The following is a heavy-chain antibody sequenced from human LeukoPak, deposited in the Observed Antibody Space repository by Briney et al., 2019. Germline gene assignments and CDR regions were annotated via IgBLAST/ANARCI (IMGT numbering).Heavy chain of an antibody. Sequence: GGSLRLSCAASGFSFSTYAMSWVRHAPGQGLEWVSAISGSGKTYYPDSVKGRFTISRDNSKNTLFLQMNGLRAEDTAVYYCAKERDAKGYFDYWGQGTLSPSPQ. V-gene: IGHV3-23*01. CDR1: GFSFSTYA. CDR3: AKERDAKGYFDY. J-gene: IGHJ4*02. CDR2: ISGSGKT.